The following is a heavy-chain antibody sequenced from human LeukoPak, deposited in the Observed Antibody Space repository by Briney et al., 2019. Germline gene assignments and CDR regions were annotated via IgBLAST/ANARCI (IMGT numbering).Heavy chain of an antibody. D-gene: IGHD1-26*01. V-gene: IGHV4-59*01. Sequence: PSETLSLTCTVSGGSISIYYCSWIRQPPGKGLEWIGYIYYSGSTNYNPSLKSRVTISVDTSKNQFSLKLSSVTAADTAVYYCARDSAGPFDYWGQGTLVTVSS. CDR2: IYYSGST. CDR3: ARDSAGPFDY. J-gene: IGHJ4*02. CDR1: GGSISIYY.